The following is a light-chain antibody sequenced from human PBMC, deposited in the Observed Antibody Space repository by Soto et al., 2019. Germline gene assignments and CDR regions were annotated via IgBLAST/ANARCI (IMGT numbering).Light chain of an antibody. CDR3: QQYYSTPWT. CDR2: WAS. V-gene: IGKV4-1*01. Sequence: DIVMTQSPDSLAVSLGERATINCKSSQSGLYRSDNKNYLAWYQQKPGQPPKLLIYWASTRESGVPDRFSGSGSGTDFTLTISSLQAADVAVYYCQQYYSTPWTFGQGTKVEIK. CDR1: QSGLYRSDNKNY. J-gene: IGKJ1*01.